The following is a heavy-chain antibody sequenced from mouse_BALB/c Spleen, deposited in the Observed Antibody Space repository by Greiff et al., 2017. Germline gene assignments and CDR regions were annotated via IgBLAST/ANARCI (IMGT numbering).Heavy chain of an antibody. V-gene: IGHV3-2*02. CDR1: GYSITSDYA. J-gene: IGHJ3*01. CDR2: ISYSGST. CDR3: ASPLAGRGFAY. D-gene: IGHD3-3*01. Sequence: DVQLQESGPGLVKPSQSLSLTCTVTGYSITSDYAWNWIRQFPGNKLEWMGYISYSGSTSYNPSLKSRISITRDTSKNQFFLQLNSVTTEDTATYYCASPLAGRGFAYWGQGTLVTVSA.